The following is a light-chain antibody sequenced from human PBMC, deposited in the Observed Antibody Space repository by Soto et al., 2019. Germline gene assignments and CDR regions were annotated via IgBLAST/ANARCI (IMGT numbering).Light chain of an antibody. CDR3: MQGLQAPWT. CDR2: LGS. V-gene: IGKV2-28*01. J-gene: IGKJ1*01. Sequence: DIVMTQSPLSLVVTAGEPASISCRSSQSLLFNNEYNYLDWYLKKPGQSPQLLMYLGSNRAPGVPARFSGTGSGTDFTLQISSVEAEDVGFYYCMQGLQAPWTFGQGTKVEIK. CDR1: QSLLFNNEYNY.